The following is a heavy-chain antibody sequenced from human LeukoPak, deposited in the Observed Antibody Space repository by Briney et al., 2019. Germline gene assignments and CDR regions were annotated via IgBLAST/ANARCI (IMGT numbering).Heavy chain of an antibody. CDR3: ARVGGAVAGNFDY. Sequence: GGSLRLSCAASGFTFSSYAMSWVRQAPGKGLEWVANIKQDGSEKYYVDSVKGRFTISRDNAKNSLYLQMNSLRAEDTAVYYCARVGGAVAGNFDYWGQGTLVTVSS. D-gene: IGHD6-19*01. J-gene: IGHJ4*02. CDR1: GFTFSSYA. CDR2: IKQDGSEK. V-gene: IGHV3-7*01.